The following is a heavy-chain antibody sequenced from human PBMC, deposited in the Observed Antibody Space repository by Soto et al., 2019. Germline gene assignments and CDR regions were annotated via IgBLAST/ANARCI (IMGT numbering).Heavy chain of an antibody. D-gene: IGHD6-19*01. CDR2: INAGNGNT. J-gene: IGHJ4*02. V-gene: IGHV1-3*01. CDR3: ARGAATSGWYSPRVGIDY. CDR1: GYTFTSYA. Sequence: GASVKVSCKASGYTFTSYAMHWVRQAPGQRLEWMGWINAGNGNTKYSQKFQGRVTITRDTSASTAYMELSSLRSEDTAVYYCARGAATSGWYSPRVGIDYWGQGTLVTVSS.